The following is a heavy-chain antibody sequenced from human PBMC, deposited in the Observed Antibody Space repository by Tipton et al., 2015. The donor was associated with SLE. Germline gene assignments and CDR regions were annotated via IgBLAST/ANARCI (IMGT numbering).Heavy chain of an antibody. V-gene: IGHV3-7*03. CDR2: LKEDGSEK. CDR3: AKDMASYYDFWSGWGDAFDI. Sequence: SLRLSCAASGLTFSRFWMSWARPAPGKGLGWVANLKEDGSEKHYVDSVWGRFTVSRDNAKNSLYLQMNSLRAEDTALYYCAKDMASYYDFWSGWGDAFDIWGQGTMVTVSS. CDR1: GLTFSRFW. J-gene: IGHJ3*02. D-gene: IGHD3-3*01.